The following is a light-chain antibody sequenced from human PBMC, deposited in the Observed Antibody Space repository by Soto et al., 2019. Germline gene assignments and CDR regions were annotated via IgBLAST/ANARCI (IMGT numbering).Light chain of an antibody. V-gene: IGLV2-8*01. Sequence: QSVLTQPPSVSAAPGQKVTISCSGTSSNIGSNYVSWYQHLPGTAPKLLIYEVNKRPSGVPDRFSGSKSGNTASLTVSGLQAEDEADYYCSSYAGSSNVFGTGTKLTVL. CDR3: SSYAGSSNV. CDR2: EVN. CDR1: SSNIGSNY. J-gene: IGLJ1*01.